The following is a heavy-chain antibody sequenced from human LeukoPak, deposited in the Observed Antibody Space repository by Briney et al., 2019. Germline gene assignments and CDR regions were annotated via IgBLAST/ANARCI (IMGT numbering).Heavy chain of an antibody. J-gene: IGHJ4*02. CDR1: GGSISSYY. CDR3: ARIAAEYYFDY. D-gene: IGHD2-21*01. V-gene: IGHV4-59*08. Sequence: SETLSLTCTVYGGSISSYYWSWIRQPPGKGLEWIGYIYYSGSTNYNPSLKSRVTISVDTSKNQFSLKLSSVTAADTAVYYCARIAAEYYFDYWGQGTLVTVSS. CDR2: IYYSGST.